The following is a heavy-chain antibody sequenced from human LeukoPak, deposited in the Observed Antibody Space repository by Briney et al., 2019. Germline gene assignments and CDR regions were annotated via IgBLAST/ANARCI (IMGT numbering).Heavy chain of an antibody. CDR3: TTGDLTGPPF. J-gene: IGHJ4*02. V-gene: IGHV3-43D*03. D-gene: IGHD3-9*01. CDR1: GFTFDDHA. Sequence: GGSLRLSCAASGFTFDDHAMHWVRQAPGKGLEWVSLINWDGSSTYYADSVKGRFTISRDNNKNSLYLQMNGLRPEDSAFYYCTTGDLTGPPFWGQGTLVTVSS. CDR2: INWDGSST.